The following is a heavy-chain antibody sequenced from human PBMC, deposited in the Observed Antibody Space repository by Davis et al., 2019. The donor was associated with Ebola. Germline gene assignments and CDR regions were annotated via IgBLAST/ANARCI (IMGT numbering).Heavy chain of an antibody. D-gene: IGHD3-10*01. CDR2: INAGNGNT. V-gene: IGHV1-3*01. Sequence: ASVKVSCKASGYTFTSYAMHWVRQAPGQRLEWMGWINAGNGNTKYSQKFQGRVTITRDTSASTAYMELSSLRSEDTAVYYCAREGVLWFGELLYYYYGMDVWGKGTTVTVSS. CDR1: GYTFTSYA. J-gene: IGHJ6*04. CDR3: AREGVLWFGELLYYYYGMDV.